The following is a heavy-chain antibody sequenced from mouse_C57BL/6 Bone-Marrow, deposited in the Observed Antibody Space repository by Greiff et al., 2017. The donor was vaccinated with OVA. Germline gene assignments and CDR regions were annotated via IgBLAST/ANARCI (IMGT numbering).Heavy chain of an antibody. V-gene: IGHV1-64*01. CDR2: IHPNSGST. CDR1: GYTFTSYW. J-gene: IGHJ1*03. Sequence: VQLQQPGAELVKPGASVKLSCKTSGYTFTSYWMHLVKQRPGQGLEWIGMIHPNSGSTNYNEKFKSKATLTVDKSSSTAYMQLSSLTSEDSAVYYCARGGFYYSNYVGWYFDVWGTGTTVTVSS. D-gene: IGHD2-5*01. CDR3: ARGGFYYSNYVGWYFDV.